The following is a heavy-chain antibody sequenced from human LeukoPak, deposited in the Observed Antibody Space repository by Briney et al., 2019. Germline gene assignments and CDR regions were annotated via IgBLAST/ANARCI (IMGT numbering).Heavy chain of an antibody. Sequence: ASVKVSCKASGGTFSSYAVSWVRQAPGQGLEWMGRIIPILGIANYAQKFQGRVTITADKSTSTAYMELSSLRSEDTAVYYCAFELIGYSYRNWFDPWGQGTLVTVSS. J-gene: IGHJ5*02. CDR3: AFELIGYSYRNWFDP. CDR2: IIPILGIA. V-gene: IGHV1-69*04. D-gene: IGHD5-18*01. CDR1: GGTFSSYA.